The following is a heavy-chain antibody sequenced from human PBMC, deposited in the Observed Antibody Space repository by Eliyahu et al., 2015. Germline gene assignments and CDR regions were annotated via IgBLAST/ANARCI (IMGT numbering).Heavy chain of an antibody. CDR1: GGSIXRGXYS. CDR2: IYYSGST. D-gene: IGHD6-6*01. J-gene: IGHJ6*03. Sequence: QVQLQESGPGLVKPSQTLSLTCXVSGGSIXRGXYSXRWXRQHPGKGLEWIWYIYYSGSTYYNPSLKSRVTISVDTSKNQFSLKLSSVTAADTAVYYCARDNPRRAARPVPYYYYMDVWGKGTTVTVSS. CDR3: ARDNPRRAARPVPYYYYMDV. V-gene: IGHV4-31*03.